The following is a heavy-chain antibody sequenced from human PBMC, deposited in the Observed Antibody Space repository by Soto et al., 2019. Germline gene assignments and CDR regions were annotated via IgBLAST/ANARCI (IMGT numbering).Heavy chain of an antibody. Sequence: XSVKVSCKASGYPLTSYGFSWVRRAPGQGLEWMGWISSYNGNTNYAQNLQGRVTMTTDTSTSTAYMELRSLRSDDTAVYFCAKTVADYHGSGRRAPNYYYYGMDVCGQGTTVTVSS. CDR2: ISSYNGNT. D-gene: IGHD3-10*01. CDR3: AKTVADYHGSGRRAPNYYYYGMDV. J-gene: IGHJ6*02. CDR1: GYPLTSYG. V-gene: IGHV1-18*01.